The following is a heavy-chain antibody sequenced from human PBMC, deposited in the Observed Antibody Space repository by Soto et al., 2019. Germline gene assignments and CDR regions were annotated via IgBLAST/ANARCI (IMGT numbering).Heavy chain of an antibody. CDR2: INHSGST. V-gene: IGHV4-34*01. D-gene: IGHD6-6*01. CDR1: GGSFSGYY. CDR3: ARGRIAARRWGGWFDP. J-gene: IGHJ5*02. Sequence: LSLTCAVYGGSFSGYYWSWIRQPPGKGLEWIGEINHSGSTNYNPSLKSRVTISVDTSKNQFSLKLSSVTAADTAVYYCARGRIAARRWGGWFDPWGQGTLVTVSS.